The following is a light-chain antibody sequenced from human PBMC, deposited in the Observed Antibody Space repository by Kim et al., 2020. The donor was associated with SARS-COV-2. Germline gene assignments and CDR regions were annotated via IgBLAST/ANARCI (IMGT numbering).Light chain of an antibody. CDR1: NSGVGAFNY. V-gene: IGLV2-11*01. Sequence: QSVTNSCTGTNSGVGAFNYVSWYQQHSGRAPKLMLYDVAKRPSGVPGRFSGSKSGDTASLTISGLQPEDEADYYCCSYAGDYIYVVFGRGTQLTVL. J-gene: IGLJ2*01. CDR2: DVA. CDR3: CSYAGDYIYVV.